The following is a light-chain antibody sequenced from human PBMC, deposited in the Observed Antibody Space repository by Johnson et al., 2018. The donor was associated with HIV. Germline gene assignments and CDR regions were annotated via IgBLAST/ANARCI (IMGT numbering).Light chain of an antibody. CDR2: ENT. V-gene: IGLV1-51*01. CDR1: SSNIGDNY. Sequence: QSVLTQPPSVSAAPGQKVSISCSGSSSNIGDNYVSWYQQVPGTAPKLLIYENTKRPSGIPDRFSGSKSGTSATLGITGLQNGDEADYYCGTWDSSLSAYVFGTGTKVTVL. J-gene: IGLJ1*01. CDR3: GTWDSSLSAYV.